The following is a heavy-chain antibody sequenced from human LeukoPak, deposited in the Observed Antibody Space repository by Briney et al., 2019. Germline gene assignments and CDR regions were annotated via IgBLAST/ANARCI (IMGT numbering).Heavy chain of an antibody. CDR1: SGSISCYY. V-gene: IGHV4-59*01. Sequence: SETLSLTCSVSSGSISCYYWSWIRQPPGKGLEWIGYIYYSGSTNYNPSLRSRVTISVDTSKNQFSLKLSSVTAADTAVYYCARVEGPHRWLQYRNWFDPWGQGTLVTVSS. D-gene: IGHD5-24*01. CDR3: ARVEGPHRWLQYRNWFDP. CDR2: IYYSGST. J-gene: IGHJ5*02.